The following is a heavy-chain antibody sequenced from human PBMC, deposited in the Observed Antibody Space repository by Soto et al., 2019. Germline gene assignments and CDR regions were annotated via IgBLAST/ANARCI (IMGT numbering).Heavy chain of an antibody. V-gene: IGHV1-3*01. CDR1: GNTFPSYA. Sequence: ASGKVSWKASGNTFPSYAMHLGRQAPGQRLEWMGWINAGNGNTKYSQKFQGRVTITRDTSASTAYMELSSLRSEDTAVYYCARDKLFGYYYDSSGSCYGDYWGQGTLVTVSS. CDR3: ARDKLFGYYYDSSGSCYGDY. J-gene: IGHJ4*02. D-gene: IGHD3-22*01. CDR2: INAGNGNT.